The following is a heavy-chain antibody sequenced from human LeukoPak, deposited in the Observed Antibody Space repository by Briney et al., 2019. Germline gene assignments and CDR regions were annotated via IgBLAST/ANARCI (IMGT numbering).Heavy chain of an antibody. CDR1: GGSISSYY. CDR3: ARHLAIFGVVANYFDY. CDR2: IYYSGST. V-gene: IGHV4-59*01. D-gene: IGHD3-3*01. J-gene: IGHJ4*02. Sequence: PSETLSLTCTVSGGSISSYYWSWIRQPPGKGLEWIGYIYYSGSTNYNPSLKSRVTISVDTSKNQFSLKLSSVTAADTAVYYCARHLAIFGVVANYFDYWGQGTLVTVSS.